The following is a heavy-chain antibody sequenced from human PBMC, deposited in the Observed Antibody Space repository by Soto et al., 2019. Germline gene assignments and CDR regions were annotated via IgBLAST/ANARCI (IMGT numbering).Heavy chain of an antibody. J-gene: IGHJ6*02. Sequence: SETLSLTCTVSGGSISSSSYYWGWIRQPPGKGLEWIGSIYYSGSTYYNPSLKSRVTISVDTSKNQFSLKLISVTAADTAVYYCARQPPPRKYYDILTGYLVSFYYYGMDVWGQGTTVT. V-gene: IGHV4-39*01. CDR3: ARQPPPRKYYDILTGYLVSFYYYGMDV. CDR1: GGSISSSSYY. CDR2: IYYSGST. D-gene: IGHD3-9*01.